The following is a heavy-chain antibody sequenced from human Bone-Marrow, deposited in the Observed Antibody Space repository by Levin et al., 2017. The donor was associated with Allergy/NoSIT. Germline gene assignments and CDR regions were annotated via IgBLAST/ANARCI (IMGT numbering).Heavy chain of an antibody. D-gene: IGHD1-14*01. J-gene: IGHJ4*02. V-gene: IGHV3-53*01. CDR2: IYSGGDT. Sequence: GGSLRLSCAASGLTVSNNYMSWVRQAPGKGLEWVALIYSGGDTYYADSVKGRFTISRDSSKNTLYLQMYSLRTEDTAVYHCARNIPVTDLGFWGRGTLVTVSS. CDR3: ARNIPVTDLGF. CDR1: GLTVSNNY.